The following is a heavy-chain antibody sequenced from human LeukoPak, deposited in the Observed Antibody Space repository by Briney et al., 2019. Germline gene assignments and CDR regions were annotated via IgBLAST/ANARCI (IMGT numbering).Heavy chain of an antibody. V-gene: IGHV4-34*01. CDR3: ARAGEAQTTVTTSYYFDY. D-gene: IGHD4-17*01. J-gene: IGHJ4*02. CDR2: INHSGST. CDR1: GGSFSGYY. Sequence: SETLSLTCAVYGGSFSGYYWSWIRQPPGKGLEWIGEINHSGSTNYNPSLKSRVTISVDTSKNQFSLKLSSVTAADTAVYYCARAGEAQTTVTTSYYFDYWGQGTLVTVSS.